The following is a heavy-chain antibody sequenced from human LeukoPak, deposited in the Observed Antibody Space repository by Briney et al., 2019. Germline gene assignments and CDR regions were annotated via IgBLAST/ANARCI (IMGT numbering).Heavy chain of an antibody. CDR1: GFTFSSYT. CDR2: IAGSSGYI. Sequence: PGGSLRLSCAASGFTFSSYTMNWVRQAPGEGLEWVSSIAGSSGYISYADSVKGRFTISRDNAKKSLYLQVTSLTAEDTAVYYCARDRGAYCGGDCYLGFDYWGRGTLVTVSS. D-gene: IGHD2-21*02. J-gene: IGHJ4*01. V-gene: IGHV3-21*01. CDR3: ARDRGAYCGGDCYLGFDY.